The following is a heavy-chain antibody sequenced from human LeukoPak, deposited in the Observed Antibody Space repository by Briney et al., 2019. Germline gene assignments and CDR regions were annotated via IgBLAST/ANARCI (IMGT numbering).Heavy chain of an antibody. V-gene: IGHV4-59*01. CDR1: GGSISSYY. Sequence: SETLSLTCTVSGGSISSYYWSWIRQPPGKGLEWIGYIYYSGSTNYNPSLKSRVTISVDTSKNQFSLKLSSVTAADTAVYYCARCLVGATYYFDYWGLGTLVTVSS. CDR3: ARCLVGATYYFDY. D-gene: IGHD1-26*01. J-gene: IGHJ4*02. CDR2: IYYSGST.